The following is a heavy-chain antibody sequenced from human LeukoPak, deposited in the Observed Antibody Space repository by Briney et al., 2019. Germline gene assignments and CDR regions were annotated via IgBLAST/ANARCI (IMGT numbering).Heavy chain of an antibody. Sequence: PSETLSLTCTVSGGSISSYYWIWIRQPPGKGLEWIGEINHSGSTNFNPSLKSRVTISLDTSKNQFSLKVSSVTAADTAVYYCARSPCSSTSCYYYYGMDVWGQGTTVTVSS. V-gene: IGHV4-34*01. J-gene: IGHJ6*02. CDR3: ARSPCSSTSCYYYYGMDV. CDR2: INHSGST. CDR1: GGSISSYY. D-gene: IGHD2-2*01.